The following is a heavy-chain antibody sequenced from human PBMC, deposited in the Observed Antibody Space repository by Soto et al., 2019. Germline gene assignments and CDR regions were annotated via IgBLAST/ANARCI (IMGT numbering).Heavy chain of an antibody. J-gene: IGHJ6*03. D-gene: IGHD5-12*01. V-gene: IGHV1-69*02. CDR3: ARGSEMTWLRSARFSYDYYMDV. Sequence: QVQLVQSGAEVKKPGSSVKVSCKASGGTFSSYTISWVRQAPGQGLEWMGRIIPILGIANYAQKFQGRVTITADKSTSTAYMELSSLRSEDTAVYYCARGSEMTWLRSARFSYDYYMDVWGKGTTVTVSS. CDR1: GGTFSSYT. CDR2: IIPILGIA.